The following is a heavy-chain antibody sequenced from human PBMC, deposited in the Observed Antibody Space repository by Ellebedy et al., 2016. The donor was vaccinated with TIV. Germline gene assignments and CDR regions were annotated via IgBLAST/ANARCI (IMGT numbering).Heavy chain of an antibody. CDR1: GYIFRSDG. CDR2: TSAYNGNR. J-gene: IGHJ4*02. CDR3: ETSATFIAGGRADY. Sequence: AASVQVSCKASGYIFRSDGISWVRQPPRQGLEWMGGTSAYNGNRNNAQKFQGRVTMTTDTSTSTAYMELRNLRTDDTAVYYWETSATFIAGGRADYWGQGTLVTVSS. V-gene: IGHV1-18*01. D-gene: IGHD6-13*01.